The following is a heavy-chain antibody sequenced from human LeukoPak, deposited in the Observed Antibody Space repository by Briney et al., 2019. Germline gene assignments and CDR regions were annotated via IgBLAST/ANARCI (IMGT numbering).Heavy chain of an antibody. J-gene: IGHJ4*02. CDR1: GFTFSSYG. CDR3: AKAYPSYGSGSYDY. CDR2: IRDDGSNK. V-gene: IGHV3-30*02. D-gene: IGHD3-10*01. Sequence: PGGSLRLSCAASGFTFSSYGMHWVRQAPGKGLEWVAFIRDDGSNKYYADSVKGRFTISRDNSNNTLYLQMNSLRAEDTAVYYCAKAYPSYGSGSYDYWGQGTLVTVSS.